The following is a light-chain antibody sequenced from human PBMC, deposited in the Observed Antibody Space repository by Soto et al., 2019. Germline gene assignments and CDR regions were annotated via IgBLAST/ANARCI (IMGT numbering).Light chain of an antibody. CDR3: HQSYSTPPRT. CDR1: QSISSY. V-gene: IGKV1-39*01. CDR2: AAS. Sequence: DIQMTQSPSSLSASVGDRVTITCRASQSISSYLNWYQQKPGKAPKLLIYAASSLQSGVPSRFSGSGSGKDFTLTISSLPPEDFATYFCHQSYSTPPRTFGQGTKVEIK. J-gene: IGKJ1*01.